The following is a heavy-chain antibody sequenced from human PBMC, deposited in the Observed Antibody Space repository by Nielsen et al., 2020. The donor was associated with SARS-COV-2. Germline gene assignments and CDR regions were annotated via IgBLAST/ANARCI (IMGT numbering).Heavy chain of an antibody. CDR2: ISSST. J-gene: IGHJ4*02. CDR3: ARVEGSSWYFDY. D-gene: IGHD6-13*01. Sequence: GESLKISCVVSGFAISTYGMSWVRQAPGKGLEWVSAISSSTYYADSVKGRFTISRDNAKNSLSLQMNSLRVEDTAVYYCARVEGSSWYFDYWGQGTLVTVSS. CDR1: GFAISTYG. V-gene: IGHV3-23*01.